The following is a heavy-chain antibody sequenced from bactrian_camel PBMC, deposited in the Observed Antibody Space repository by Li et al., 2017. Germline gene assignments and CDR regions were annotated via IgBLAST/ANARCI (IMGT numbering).Heavy chain of an antibody. V-gene: IGHV3S53*01. D-gene: IGHD3*01. CDR2: MDSDGST. Sequence: VQLVESGGGSVQAGGSLRLSCAASGITYGSYCMGWYRQGPGKEREFVSFMDSDGSTRYADSVKGRFTISQDNDKNTVYLQMNSLKPEDTAMYYCRTDRGRCSWGIMNLEVWGQGTQVTVS. J-gene: IGHJ2*01. CDR3: RTDRGRCSWGIMNLEV. CDR1: GITYGSYC.